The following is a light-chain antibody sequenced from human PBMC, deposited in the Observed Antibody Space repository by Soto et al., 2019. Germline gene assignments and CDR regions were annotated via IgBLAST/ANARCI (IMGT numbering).Light chain of an antibody. CDR3: ATWDDSLNARGV. CDR1: RSNIGNNA. CDR2: NNN. Sequence: QSVLTQPPSASGTPGQRVTISCSGSRSNIGNNAVTWYQQFPGTAPKLLIYNNNQRPSGVPDRFSGSKSGTSASLAISVLQYEEEADYYCATWDDSLNARGVFGGGTKLTVL. V-gene: IGLV1-44*01. J-gene: IGLJ3*02.